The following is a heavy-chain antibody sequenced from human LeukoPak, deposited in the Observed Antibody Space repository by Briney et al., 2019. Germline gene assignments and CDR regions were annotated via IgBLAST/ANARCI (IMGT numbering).Heavy chain of an antibody. CDR1: GGSISSYY. CDR3: ARELSKVYGMDV. Sequence: SETLSLTCTVSGGSISSYYWSWIRQPPGKGLEWIGYIYYSGSTNYNPSLKSRVTISVDTSKNQFSLKLSSVTAADTAVYYCARELSKVYGMDVWGHGTTVTVSS. J-gene: IGHJ6*02. CDR2: IYYSGST. D-gene: IGHD4-11*01. V-gene: IGHV4-59*12.